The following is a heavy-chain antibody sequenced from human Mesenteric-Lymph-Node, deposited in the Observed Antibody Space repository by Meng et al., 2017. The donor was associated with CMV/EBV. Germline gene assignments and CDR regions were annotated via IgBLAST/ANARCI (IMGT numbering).Heavy chain of an antibody. CDR1: GFAFSDYY. Sequence: GGSLRLSCTASGFAFSDYYMSWIRQAPGKGLEWVSAISGSGGSTYYADSVKGRFTISRDNSKNTLYLQMNSLRAEDTAVYYCAKGRLVVPAASMFYYGMDVWGQGTTVTVSS. V-gene: IGHV3-23*01. J-gene: IGHJ6*02. CDR2: ISGSGGST. D-gene: IGHD2-2*01. CDR3: AKGRLVVPAASMFYYGMDV.